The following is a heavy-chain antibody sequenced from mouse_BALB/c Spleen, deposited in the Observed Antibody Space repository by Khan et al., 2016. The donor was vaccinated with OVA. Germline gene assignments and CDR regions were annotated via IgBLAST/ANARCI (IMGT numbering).Heavy chain of an antibody. Sequence: EVELVESGGGLVKPGGSLTLSCAASGFTFSDYYMYWVRQTPEKRLEWVATISDGGSYIYYLDSVKGRFTISRDDAENNLNLQMSSLKSEDTAMYYGVRGYYGDPFAYWGQGTLVTVSA. J-gene: IGHJ3*01. V-gene: IGHV5-4*02. CDR1: GFTFSDYY. CDR2: ISDGGSYI. D-gene: IGHD2-13*01. CDR3: VRGYYGDPFAY.